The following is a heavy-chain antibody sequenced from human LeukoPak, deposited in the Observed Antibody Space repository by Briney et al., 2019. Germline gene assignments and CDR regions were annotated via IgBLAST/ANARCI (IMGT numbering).Heavy chain of an antibody. CDR2: ILYDGSNK. CDR1: GFTFNSYA. Sequence: PGGSLRLSCAASGFTFNSYAMHWVRQAPGKGLEWVAVILYDGSNKYCADSVKGRFTISRDNSKNTLYLQMNSLRADDTAVYYCAQAEKRESGHRFQHWGQGILVTVSS. V-gene: IGHV3-30*04. J-gene: IGHJ1*01. D-gene: IGHD3-3*01. CDR3: AQAEKRESGHRFQH.